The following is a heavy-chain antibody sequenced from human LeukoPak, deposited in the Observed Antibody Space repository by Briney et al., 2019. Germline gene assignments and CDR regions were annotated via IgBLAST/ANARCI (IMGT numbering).Heavy chain of an antibody. Sequence: PGGSLRLSCAASGFTFSSYAMHWVRQAPGKGLEWVAVISYDGSNKYYADSVKGRFTISRDNSKNTLYLQMNSLRAEDTAVYYCAKHWDYYGMDVWGQGTTVTVSS. CDR2: ISYDGSNK. D-gene: IGHD3-16*01. V-gene: IGHV3-30-3*02. CDR3: AKHWDYYGMDV. J-gene: IGHJ6*02. CDR1: GFTFSSYA.